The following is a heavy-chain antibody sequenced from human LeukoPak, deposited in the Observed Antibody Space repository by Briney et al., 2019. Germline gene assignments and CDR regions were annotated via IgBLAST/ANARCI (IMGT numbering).Heavy chain of an antibody. D-gene: IGHD4-17*01. CDR2: IYYSGST. J-gene: IGHJ6*02. Sequence: SETLSLTCTVSGGSISSYYWSWIRQPPGKGLEWIGYIYYSGSTNYNPSLKSRVTISVDTSKNQFSLKLSFVTAADTAVYYRATLFYGDYPYGTDVWGQGTTVTVSS. CDR3: ATLFYGDYPYGTDV. CDR1: GGSISSYY. V-gene: IGHV4-59*01.